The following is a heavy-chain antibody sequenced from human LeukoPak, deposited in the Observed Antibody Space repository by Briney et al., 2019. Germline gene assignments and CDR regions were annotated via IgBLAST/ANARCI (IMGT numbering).Heavy chain of an antibody. CDR3: TADDSTF. CDR1: GFTLGGYW. CDR2: LKNDGRET. V-gene: IGHV3-7*01. J-gene: IGHJ4*02. Sequence: GGSLRLSCAASGFTLGGYWMSWVRQAPGKGLEWVATLKNDGRETFYVDSEKGRFTISRDNVKNSLSLQMDSLRAEDTAIYYCTADDSTFWGQGTLVTVSS. D-gene: IGHD3-22*01.